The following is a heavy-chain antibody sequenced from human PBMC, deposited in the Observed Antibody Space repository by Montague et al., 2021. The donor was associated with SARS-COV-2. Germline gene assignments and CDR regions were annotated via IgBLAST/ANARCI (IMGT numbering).Heavy chain of an antibody. CDR1: GGSFSGYC. CDR2: INHSGNT. CDR3: ARTLQYQLLHTSAQPFDP. D-gene: IGHD2-2*01. J-gene: IGHJ5*02. V-gene: IGHV4-34*01. Sequence: SETLSLTCAVHGGSFSGYCWTWIRQPPGKGLEWIGDINHSGNTNYNPSLKSRLTMAVDTSKNQLSLNLSSVTAADTAVYYCARTLQYQLLHTSAQPFDPWGQGTLVTVSS.